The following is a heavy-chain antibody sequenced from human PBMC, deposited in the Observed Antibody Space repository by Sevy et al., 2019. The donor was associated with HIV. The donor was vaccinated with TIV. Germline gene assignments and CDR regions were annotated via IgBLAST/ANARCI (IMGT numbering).Heavy chain of an antibody. CDR3: ASSGRGYSYGYGNLFDY. Sequence: ASVKVSCKASGGTFSSYAISWVRQAPGQELEWMGGIIPIFGTANYAQKFQGRVTITADESTSTAYMELSSLRSEDTAVYYCASSGRGYSYGYGNLFDYWGQGTLVTVSS. D-gene: IGHD5-18*01. CDR1: GGTFSSYA. CDR2: IIPIFGTA. J-gene: IGHJ4*02. V-gene: IGHV1-69*13.